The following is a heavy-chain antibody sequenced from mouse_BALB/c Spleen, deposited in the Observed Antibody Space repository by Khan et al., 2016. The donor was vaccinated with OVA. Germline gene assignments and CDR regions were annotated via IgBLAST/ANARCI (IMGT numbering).Heavy chain of an antibody. J-gene: IGHJ3*01. CDR3: ARSGYGSFAY. D-gene: IGHD1-2*01. Sequence: EVQLQESGPELVKPGASVKISCKASGYTFTDYNMDWVKQNHGKSLEGVGYIFPKSGDSGYNQKFKTKATLTVDSSSSTAYMELRSLTSEDSAVYYCARSGYGSFAYWGQGTLVTVSA. V-gene: IGHV1S29*02. CDR1: GYTFTDYN. CDR2: IFPKSGDS.